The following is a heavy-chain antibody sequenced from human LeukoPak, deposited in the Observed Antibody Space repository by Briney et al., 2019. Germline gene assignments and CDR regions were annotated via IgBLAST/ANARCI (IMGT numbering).Heavy chain of an antibody. Sequence: SQTLSLTCAVSGGSISSGDYSWSWIRQPPGKGLEWIGYIYHSGSTYYNPSLKSRVTISVDRSKSQFSLKLTSVSAADTAVYYCARYYYFHSSGYFDYWGQGTLVTVSS. CDR2: IYHSGST. V-gene: IGHV4-30-2*01. J-gene: IGHJ4*02. CDR3: ARYYYFHSSGYFDY. D-gene: IGHD3-22*01. CDR1: GGSISSGDYS.